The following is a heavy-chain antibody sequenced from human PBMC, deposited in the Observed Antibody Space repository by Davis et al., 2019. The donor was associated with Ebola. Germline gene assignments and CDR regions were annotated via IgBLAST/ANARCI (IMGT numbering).Heavy chain of an antibody. CDR2: INPNNGCT. D-gene: IGHD3-22*01. Sequence: AASVKVSCMASGYTFPGYYMHWLRQAPGQGLEWMGLINPNNGCTNYAQKFQGRVTMTRDTYISTAYMELSRLRSDDTAVYYCARGAGITMIVVVIMGDPWGQGTLVTVSS. V-gene: IGHV1-2*06. J-gene: IGHJ5*02. CDR3: ARGAGITMIVVVIMGDP. CDR1: GYTFPGYY.